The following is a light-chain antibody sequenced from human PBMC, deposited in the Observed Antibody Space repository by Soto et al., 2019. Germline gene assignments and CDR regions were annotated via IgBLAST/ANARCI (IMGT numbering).Light chain of an antibody. J-gene: IGLJ1*01. CDR1: SSNIGAGYD. V-gene: IGLV1-40*01. CDR3: QSYDSTLSARYV. Sequence: QSVLTQPPSVSGAPGQGVTISCAGSSSNIGAGYDVHWYQQRPGTAPKLRIFGNTNRPSGVPDRFSGSKSGTSASLAITGLQAEDEGDYYCQSYDSTLSARYVFGTGTKVTVL. CDR2: GNT.